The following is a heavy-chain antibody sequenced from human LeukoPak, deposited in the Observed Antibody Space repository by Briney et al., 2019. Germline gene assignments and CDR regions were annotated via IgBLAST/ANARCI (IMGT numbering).Heavy chain of an antibody. Sequence: SETLSLTCTVSGGSISSYYWSWIRQPAGKGLEWIGRIYTSGSTNYNPSLKSRVTMSVDTSKNQFSLKLSSVTAADTAVYYCARDLVDNYGSGSYYNPPAYYYYGMDVWGKGTTVTVSS. J-gene: IGHJ6*04. CDR3: ARDLVDNYGSGSYYNPPAYYYYGMDV. CDR2: IYTSGST. CDR1: GGSISSYY. D-gene: IGHD3-10*01. V-gene: IGHV4-4*07.